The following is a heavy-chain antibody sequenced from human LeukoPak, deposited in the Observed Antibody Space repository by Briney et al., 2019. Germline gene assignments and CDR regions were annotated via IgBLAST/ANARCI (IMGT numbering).Heavy chain of an antibody. CDR1: GFTFSTYN. V-gene: IGHV3-48*01. CDR3: ARDLRYCISASCYTAGY. CDR2: ISTSSSTI. D-gene: IGHD2-2*02. J-gene: IGHJ4*02. Sequence: AGGSLRLSCAASGFTFSTYNMNWVRQAPGKGLEWVSYISTSSSTIYYADSVKGRFTISRDNAKNSLYLQMNSLRAEDTAVYYCARDLRYCISASCYTAGYWGQGTLVTVSS.